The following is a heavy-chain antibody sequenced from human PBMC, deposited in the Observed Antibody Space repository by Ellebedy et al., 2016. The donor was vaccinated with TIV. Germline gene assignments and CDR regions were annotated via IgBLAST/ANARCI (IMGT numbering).Heavy chain of an antibody. CDR3: ARARYDFWSGYLIDY. Sequence: LRLSCTVSGGSISSGGYYWSWIRQHPVRGLEWIGYIYYTGSTYFNPSLMSRVTISVDTSQNQFSLRLSPVTAADTAVYYCARARYDFWSGYLIDYWGQGTQVTVSS. J-gene: IGHJ4*02. CDR2: IYYTGST. D-gene: IGHD3-3*01. CDR1: GGSISSGGYY. V-gene: IGHV4-31*03.